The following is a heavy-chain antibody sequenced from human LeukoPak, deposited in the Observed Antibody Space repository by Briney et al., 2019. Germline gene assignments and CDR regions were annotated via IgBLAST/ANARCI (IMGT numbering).Heavy chain of an antibody. Sequence: GSLRLSCAASGFTFSSYSMNWVRQAPGKGLEWVSGINWNGGSTGYADSVKGRFTISRDNAKNSLYLQMNSLRAEDTALYHCARSLVGATTNPFDIWGQGTMVTVSS. V-gene: IGHV3-20*01. CDR3: ARSLVGATTNPFDI. J-gene: IGHJ3*02. CDR1: GFTFSSYS. D-gene: IGHD1-26*01. CDR2: INWNGGST.